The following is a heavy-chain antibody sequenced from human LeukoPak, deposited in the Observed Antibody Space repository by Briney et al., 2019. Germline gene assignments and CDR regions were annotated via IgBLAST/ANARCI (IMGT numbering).Heavy chain of an antibody. CDR2: ISGSCGST. D-gene: IGHD1-26*01. CDR1: GFTFSSYG. CDR3: AKDRSIGTYYTFDH. V-gene: IGHV3-23*01. J-gene: IGHJ4*02. Sequence: GGSLRLSCAASGFTFSSYGMSWVRQAPGKGLEWVSAISGSCGSTYYADSAKGRFTISRDNSNNRLYLQMSGLTAADTAVYYCAKDRSIGTYYTFDHWGQGTLVTVSS.